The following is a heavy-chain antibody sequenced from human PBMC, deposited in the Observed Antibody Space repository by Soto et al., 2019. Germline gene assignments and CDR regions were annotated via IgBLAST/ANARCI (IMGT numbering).Heavy chain of an antibody. J-gene: IGHJ4*02. Sequence: QVQLVESGGGVVQPGRSLRLSCAASGFTFSSYGMHWVRQAPGKGLEWVAVIWYDGSNKYYADSVKGRFTISRDNSKTTLYLQMNSLRAEDTAVYYCAREGGNEFWSAYDFDYWGQGTLVTVSS. CDR1: GFTFSSYG. V-gene: IGHV3-33*01. CDR2: IWYDGSNK. CDR3: AREGGNEFWSAYDFDY. D-gene: IGHD3-3*01.